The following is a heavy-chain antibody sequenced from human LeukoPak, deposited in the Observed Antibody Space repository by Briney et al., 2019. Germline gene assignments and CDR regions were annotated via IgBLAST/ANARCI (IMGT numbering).Heavy chain of an antibody. Sequence: ASVKVSFKASGYTFTSYDINWVRQATGQGLEWMGWMNPNSGNTGYAQKFQGRVTMTRNTSISTAYKELSSLRSEDTAVYYCARNTYYDFWSGYSSSSGHIGYWGQGTLVTVSS. D-gene: IGHD3-3*01. J-gene: IGHJ4*02. CDR3: ARNTYYDFWSGYSSSSGHIGY. CDR1: GYTFTSYD. CDR2: MNPNSGNT. V-gene: IGHV1-8*01.